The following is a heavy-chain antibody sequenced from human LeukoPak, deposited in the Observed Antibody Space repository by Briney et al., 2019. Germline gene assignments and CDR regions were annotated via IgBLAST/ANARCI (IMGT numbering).Heavy chain of an antibody. CDR2: IYSGGST. D-gene: IGHD3-3*01. V-gene: IGHV3-66*02. J-gene: IGHJ5*02. CDR3: ARVLVTTIFGVPNWFDP. CDR1: GFTVSSNY. Sequence: GGSLRLSCAASGFTVSSNYMSWVRQAPGRGLEWVSVIYSGGSTYYADSVKGRFTISGDNSKNTLYLQMNSLRAEDTAVYYCARVLVTTIFGVPNWFDPWGQGTLVTVSS.